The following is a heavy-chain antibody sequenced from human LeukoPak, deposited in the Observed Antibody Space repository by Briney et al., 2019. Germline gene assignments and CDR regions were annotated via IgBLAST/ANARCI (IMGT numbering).Heavy chain of an antibody. CDR2: INHSGST. V-gene: IGHV4-30-2*01. CDR3: ARGREYYYDSSGYSGEYFQH. CDR1: GGSISSGAYS. D-gene: IGHD3-22*01. J-gene: IGHJ1*01. Sequence: SQTLSLTCAVSGGSISSGAYSWSWIRQPPGKGLEWIGEINHSGSTNYNPSLKSRVTISVDTSKNQFSLKLSSVTAADTAVYYCARGREYYYDSSGYSGEYFQHWGQGTLVTVSS.